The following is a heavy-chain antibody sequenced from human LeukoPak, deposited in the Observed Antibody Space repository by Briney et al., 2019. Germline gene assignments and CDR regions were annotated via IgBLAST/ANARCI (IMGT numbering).Heavy chain of an antibody. CDR2: MNPNSGNT. D-gene: IGHD3-3*01. CDR1: GYTFTSCD. Sequence: GASVKVSCKASGYTFTSCDINWVRQATGQGLEWMGWMNPNSGNTGYAQKFQGRVTITRNTSISTAYMELSSLRSEDTAVYYCASGPLTYYDFWSGYYVDAFDIWGQGTMVTVSS. J-gene: IGHJ3*02. CDR3: ASGPLTYYDFWSGYYVDAFDI. V-gene: IGHV1-8*03.